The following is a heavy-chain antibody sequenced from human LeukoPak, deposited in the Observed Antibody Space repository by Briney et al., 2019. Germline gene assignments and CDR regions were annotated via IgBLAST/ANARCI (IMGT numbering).Heavy chain of an antibody. CDR1: GGSISSYY. V-gene: IGHV4-59*13. J-gene: IGHJ4*02. D-gene: IGHD6-13*01. CDR3: ARGHYTISWPHDY. Sequence: KPSETLSLTCTVSGGSISSYYWSWIRQPPGKGLEWIAYIYYSGSTNYNPSLKSRVTISVDTSKNQFSLNLSSVTAADTAVYYCARGHYTISWPHDYWGQGTLVTVSS. CDR2: IYYSGST.